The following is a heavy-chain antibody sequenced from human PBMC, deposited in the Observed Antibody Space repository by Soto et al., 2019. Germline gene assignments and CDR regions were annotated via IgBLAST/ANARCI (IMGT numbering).Heavy chain of an antibody. D-gene: IGHD6-13*01. CDR1: GFTFSSYG. CDR3: AKVRKSGGSSWYYYYDMAA. Sequence: QVQLVESGGRVVQTGRSLRLSCVVSGFTFSSYGMHWVRQTPGKGLEWVAVISYDGIDEDYAESVKGRFTISRDNLKNTLYLQMTSLRPEDTAVYYCAKVRKSGGSSWYYYYDMAAWGQGTTVIVSS. J-gene: IGHJ6*02. CDR2: ISYDGIDE. V-gene: IGHV3-30*18.